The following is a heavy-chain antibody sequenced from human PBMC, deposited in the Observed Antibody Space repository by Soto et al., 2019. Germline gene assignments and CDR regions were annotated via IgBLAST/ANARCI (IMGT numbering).Heavy chain of an antibody. CDR1: GSTFSSYD. CDR3: ASGPSHGAFDI. CDR2: IFPDGSHA. Sequence: QVQLVEFGGDVVHPGRSLRLSCAASGSTFSSYDIHWLRQAPGKGLEWVAHIFPDGSHAWYTDSVKGRFTISRDNAKNMVYLQMNSLRPEDTAVYHCASGPSHGAFDIWGLGTMVTVSS. J-gene: IGHJ3*02. V-gene: IGHV3-30*04.